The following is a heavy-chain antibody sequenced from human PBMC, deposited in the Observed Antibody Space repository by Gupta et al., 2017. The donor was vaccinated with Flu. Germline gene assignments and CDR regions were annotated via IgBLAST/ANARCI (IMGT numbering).Heavy chain of an antibody. CDR3: AKSMFTSGWFDY. Sequence: EVQLLESGGGLVQPGGSLRLPCAASGFTFSNHDMTWVRQAPGKGLEWVSGISTNGYPTYYADFVKGRFTISRDNSKNTMYLQMNNLRAEDTAVYSCAKSMFTSGWFDYWGPGTLVTVSS. CDR2: ISTNGYPT. D-gene: IGHD2-2*01. CDR1: GFTFSNHD. V-gene: IGHV3-23*01. J-gene: IGHJ5*01.